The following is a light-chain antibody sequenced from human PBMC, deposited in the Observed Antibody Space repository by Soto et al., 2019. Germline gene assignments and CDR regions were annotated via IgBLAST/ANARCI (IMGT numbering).Light chain of an antibody. CDR3: QQYDNLPRLT. Sequence: DIQMTQSPPSLSASVGDRVTITCQASQDIDNYLNWVQQKPGRAPRLLIYRASNLETGVPSRFSGSGSDRDFTLTISSLQPEDIATDYCQQYDNLPRLTFGGGTKVEIK. CDR1: QDIDNY. V-gene: IGKV1-33*01. CDR2: RAS. J-gene: IGKJ4*01.